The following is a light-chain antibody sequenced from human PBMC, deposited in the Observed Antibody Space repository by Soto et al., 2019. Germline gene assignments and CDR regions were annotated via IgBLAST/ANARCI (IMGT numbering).Light chain of an antibody. Sequence: QSALTQPASVSGSPGQSITISCTGTSSDVGTYNLVSWYQQHPAKAPKLMIYEGSKRPSGVSNRFSGSKSGNTASLTISGLQAEDGADYYCCSYAGSSTFVVFGGGTKLTVL. J-gene: IGLJ2*01. CDR1: SSDVGTYNL. CDR2: EGS. CDR3: CSYAGSSTFVV. V-gene: IGLV2-23*03.